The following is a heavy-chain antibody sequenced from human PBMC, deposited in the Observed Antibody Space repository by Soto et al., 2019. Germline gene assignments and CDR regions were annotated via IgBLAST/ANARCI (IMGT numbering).Heavy chain of an antibody. J-gene: IGHJ3*02. D-gene: IGHD3-22*01. Sequence: GGSLRLSCLASRFTFSTYAMHWVRQAPGKGLEYVSTISSNGGSTYYADSVKGRFTISRDNSKNTLYLQMSSLRAEDTAVYYCVKYYFDSSGYYGLTAFDIWGQGTMVTVSS. CDR1: RFTFSTYA. CDR2: ISSNGGST. V-gene: IGHV3-64D*06. CDR3: VKYYFDSSGYYGLTAFDI.